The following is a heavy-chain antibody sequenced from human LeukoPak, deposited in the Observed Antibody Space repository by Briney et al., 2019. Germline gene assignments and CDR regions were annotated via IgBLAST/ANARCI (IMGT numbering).Heavy chain of an antibody. CDR1: GFTFSDYY. J-gene: IGHJ4*02. D-gene: IGHD3-3*01. Sequence: GGSLRLSCAASGFTFSDYYMSWVRQAPGKGLEWISVISGSGDSTYYADSVKGRFTISRGNSKNTLFLQMNSLRAEDTAVYYCAKNYDFWSGIGSYFDYWGQGTLVTVSS. V-gene: IGHV3-23*01. CDR2: ISGSGDST. CDR3: AKNYDFWSGIGSYFDY.